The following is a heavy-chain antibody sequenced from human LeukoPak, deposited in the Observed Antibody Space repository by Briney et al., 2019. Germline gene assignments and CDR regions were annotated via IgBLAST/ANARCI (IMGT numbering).Heavy chain of an antibody. CDR2: INHSGST. J-gene: IGHJ4*02. CDR1: GGSFSGYY. Sequence: SETLSLTCAVYGGSFSGYYWSWIRQPPGKGLEWIGEINHSGSTNYNPSLKSRVTMSVDTSKNQFSLKLSSVTAADTAVYYCARSVGASRWVDYWGQGTLVTVSS. CDR3: ARSVGASRWVDY. V-gene: IGHV4-34*01. D-gene: IGHD1-26*01.